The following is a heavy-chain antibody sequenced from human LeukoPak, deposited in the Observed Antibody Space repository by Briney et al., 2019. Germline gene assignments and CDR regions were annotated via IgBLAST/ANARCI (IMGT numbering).Heavy chain of an antibody. CDR3: ARRPGDSSANAFDI. V-gene: IGHV4-4*07. CDR2: IYTSGST. D-gene: IGHD3-22*01. Sequence: KPSETLSLTCTVSGGSISSYYWSWIRQPAGKGLEWIGRIYTSGSTNYNPSLKSRGTMSVDTSKNQFSLKLSSVTAADTAVYYCARRPGDSSANAFDIWGQGTMVTVSS. CDR1: GGSISSYY. J-gene: IGHJ3*02.